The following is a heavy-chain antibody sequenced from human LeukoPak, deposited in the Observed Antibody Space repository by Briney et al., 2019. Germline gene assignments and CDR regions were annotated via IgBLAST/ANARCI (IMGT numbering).Heavy chain of an antibody. Sequence: SETLSLTCAVYGGSFSGYYWSWIRQPPGKGLEWIGYIYYSGSTNYNPSLKSRVTISVDTSKNQFSLKLSSVTAADTAVYYCARHRYYYGMDVWGQGTTVTVSS. CDR1: GGSFSGYY. CDR2: IYYSGST. V-gene: IGHV4-59*08. CDR3: ARHRYYYGMDV. J-gene: IGHJ6*02.